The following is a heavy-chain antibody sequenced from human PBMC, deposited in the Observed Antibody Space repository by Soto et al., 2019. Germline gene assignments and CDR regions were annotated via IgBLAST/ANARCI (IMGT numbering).Heavy chain of an antibody. CDR3: AKEVSLRSTEDIGD. D-gene: IGHD2-21*02. Sequence: GGSLRLSCAASGFTFSIFAMSWVRQSPGKGLEWDSTISGSGGSTYYADAVKGRFTISRDNSMGTLYLQMKSLRVEDTAIYYCAKEVSLRSTEDIGDWGQGAMVTVSS. CDR1: GFTFSIFA. V-gene: IGHV3-23*01. J-gene: IGHJ4*03. CDR2: ISGSGGST.